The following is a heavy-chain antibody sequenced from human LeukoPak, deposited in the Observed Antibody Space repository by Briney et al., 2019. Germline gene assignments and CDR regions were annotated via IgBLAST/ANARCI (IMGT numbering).Heavy chain of an antibody. CDR3: ATDFWSGYYDSSGYRHSDY. Sequence: KPGGSLRLSCAASGFTFSSYSMNWVRQAPGKGLEWVSSISSSSNFIYYADSVKGRFTISRDNAKSSLYLQMNSLGVEDTAVYYCATDFWSGYYDSSGYRHSDYWGQGTLVTVSS. V-gene: IGHV3-21*01. D-gene: IGHD3-3*01. CDR1: GFTFSSYS. CDR2: ISSSSNFI. J-gene: IGHJ4*02.